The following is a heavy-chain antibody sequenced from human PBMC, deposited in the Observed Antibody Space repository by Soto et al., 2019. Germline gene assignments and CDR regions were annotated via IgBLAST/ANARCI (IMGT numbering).Heavy chain of an antibody. CDR1: GGSISSSSYY. CDR2: IYYSGST. D-gene: IGHD3-3*01. J-gene: IGHJ5*02. V-gene: IGHV4-39*01. Sequence: SETLSLTCTVSGGSISSSSYYWGWIRQPPGAGLERIGSIYYSGSTYYNPSLKSRVTISVDTSKNQFSLKLSSVTAADTAVYYCARQGITIFGVVSSLNPPNWFDPWGQGTLVTVSS. CDR3: ARQGITIFGVVSSLNPPNWFDP.